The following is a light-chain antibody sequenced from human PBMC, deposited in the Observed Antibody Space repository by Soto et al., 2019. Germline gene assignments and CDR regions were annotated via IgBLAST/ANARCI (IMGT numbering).Light chain of an antibody. Sequence: DIQMTQSPSSLYASVGDTVTITCQARQDITKYLNWYQQKPGGAHKLLIHDASNLETGVPSRFAGSGSGTVFTFTISALQSEDFGTYYCQQYDERPPTFGPGTKVDI. CDR2: DAS. CDR3: QQYDERPPT. V-gene: IGKV1-33*01. CDR1: QDITKY. J-gene: IGKJ3*01.